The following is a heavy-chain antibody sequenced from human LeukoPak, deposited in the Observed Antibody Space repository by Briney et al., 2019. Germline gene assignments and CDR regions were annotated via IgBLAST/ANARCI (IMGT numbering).Heavy chain of an antibody. V-gene: IGHV3-23*01. D-gene: IGHD5-12*01. CDR2: ISGSGGST. J-gene: IGHJ4*02. CDR3: AKDRQYSSYDCSTDY. CDR1: GFTFSSYA. Sequence: GGSLRLSCAASGFTFSSYAMSWVRQAPGKGLEWVSAISGSGGSTYNADSMKGRFTISRDNSKNTLYLQMNSLRAEDTAVYYCAKDRQYSSYDCSTDYWGQGTLVTVSS.